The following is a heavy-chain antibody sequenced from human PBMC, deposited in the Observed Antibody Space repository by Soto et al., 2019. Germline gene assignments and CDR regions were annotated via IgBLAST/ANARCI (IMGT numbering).Heavy chain of an antibody. Sequence: SETLSLTCTVSGGSIISSSYSWNWIRQPPGKGLEWIGSVFYSETYYNPSLKSRVTISVDTSKNQFSLKLSSVTAADTAVYYCARRITTGRFDYWGQGTLVTVSS. J-gene: IGHJ4*02. CDR3: ARRITTGRFDY. CDR1: GGSIISSSYS. CDR2: VFYSET. D-gene: IGHD3-3*01. V-gene: IGHV4-39*01.